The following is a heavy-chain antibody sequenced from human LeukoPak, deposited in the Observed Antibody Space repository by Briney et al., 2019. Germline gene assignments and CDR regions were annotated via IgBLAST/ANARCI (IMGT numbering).Heavy chain of an antibody. D-gene: IGHD6-6*01. CDR3: ARLSRGSSAGFDY. CDR2: IYYSGSS. J-gene: IGHJ4*02. CDR1: GGSISYYY. V-gene: IGHV4-59*01. Sequence: SETLSLTCDDSGGSISYYYWNWVRQPPGKGLDWIGYIYYSGSSDYNPSLKSRVTISVDSSKNQFSLKVNSVTAADTAVYFCARLSRGSSAGFDYWGQGILVTVSS.